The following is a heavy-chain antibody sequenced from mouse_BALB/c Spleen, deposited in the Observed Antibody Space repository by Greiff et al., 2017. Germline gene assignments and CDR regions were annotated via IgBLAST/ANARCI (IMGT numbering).Heavy chain of an antibody. CDR1: GFTFSSYA. V-gene: IGHV5-6-5*01. J-gene: IGHJ3*01. CDR3: ARGSDGYPAWFAY. D-gene: IGHD2-3*01. Sequence: EVKLMESGGGLVKPGGSLKLSCAASGFTFSSYAMSWVRQTPEKRLEWVASISSGGSTYYPDSVKGRFTISRDNARNILYLQMSSLRSEDTAMYYCARGSDGYPAWFAYWGQGTLVTVSA. CDR2: ISSGGST.